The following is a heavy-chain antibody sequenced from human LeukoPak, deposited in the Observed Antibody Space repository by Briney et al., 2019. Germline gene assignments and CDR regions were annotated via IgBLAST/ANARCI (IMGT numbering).Heavy chain of an antibody. Sequence: ASVKVSCKASGYTFTGYYMHWVRQAPGQGLEWMGWINPNSGGTNYAQKFQGRVTMTRDTSISTAYMELNSLRAEDTAVYYCAKISVSGTTQVWFDPWGQGTLVTVSS. CDR1: GYTFTGYY. V-gene: IGHV1-2*02. D-gene: IGHD1-7*01. J-gene: IGHJ5*02. CDR3: AKISVSGTTQVWFDP. CDR2: INPNSGGT.